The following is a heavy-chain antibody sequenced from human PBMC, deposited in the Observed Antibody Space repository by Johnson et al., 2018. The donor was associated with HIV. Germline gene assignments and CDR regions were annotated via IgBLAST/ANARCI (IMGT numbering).Heavy chain of an antibody. Sequence: QVQLVESGGGVVQPGRSLRLSCAASGFTFSSYAMHWVRQAPGKGLEWVAVISYDGYNKYYADSVKGRFTISRDSSEKTLYLQMNSLRPEDTAVYYCARGLELYLDLGWDDAFDIWGQGT. J-gene: IGHJ3*02. CDR1: GFTFSSYA. CDR2: ISYDGYNK. D-gene: IGHD1-26*01. V-gene: IGHV3-30-3*01. CDR3: ARGLELYLDLGWDDAFDI.